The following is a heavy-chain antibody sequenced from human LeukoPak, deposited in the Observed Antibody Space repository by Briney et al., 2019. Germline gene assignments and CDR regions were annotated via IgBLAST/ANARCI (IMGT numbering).Heavy chain of an antibody. Sequence: PGGSLRLSCAASGFTFSNNAMSWVRQAPGKGLEWVSATSTSGGSAYYADSVKGRFTISRDNSKNTLYLQMNSLRAEDTAVYYCAKLPVGATVDYWGQGTLVTVSS. D-gene: IGHD1-26*01. J-gene: IGHJ4*02. CDR2: TSTSGGSA. CDR3: AKLPVGATVDY. CDR1: GFTFSNNA. V-gene: IGHV3-23*01.